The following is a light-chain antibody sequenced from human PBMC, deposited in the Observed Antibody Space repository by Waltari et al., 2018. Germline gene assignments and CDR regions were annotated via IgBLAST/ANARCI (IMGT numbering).Light chain of an antibody. CDR3: QQYNEWPRT. J-gene: IGKJ1*01. CDR1: QSVSSN. CDR2: GAS. Sequence: EIVMTQSPATLSVSPGERATLSCRASQSVSSNLGWYQQRPGQAPRLLIHGASTRATGIPARFSGSGSGTEFTLTISSLQSEDFAVYHCQQYNEWPRTFGQGTKVEIK. V-gene: IGKV3-15*01.